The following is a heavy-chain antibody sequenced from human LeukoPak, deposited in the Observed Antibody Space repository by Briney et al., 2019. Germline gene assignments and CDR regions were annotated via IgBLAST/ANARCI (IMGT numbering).Heavy chain of an antibody. D-gene: IGHD5-24*01. Sequence: SETLSLTCTVSGGSISSYYWSWIRQPPGKGLEWIGYIYYSGSTNYNPSLKSRVTISVDTSKNQFSLKLSSVTAADTAVYYCARDSRELRPGRNSFDPWGQGTLVTVSS. CDR3: ARDSRELRPGRNSFDP. CDR1: GGSISSYY. CDR2: IYYSGST. V-gene: IGHV4-59*01. J-gene: IGHJ5*02.